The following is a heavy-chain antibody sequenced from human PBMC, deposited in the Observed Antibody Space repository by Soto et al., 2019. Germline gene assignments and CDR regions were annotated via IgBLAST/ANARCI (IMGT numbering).Heavy chain of an antibody. CDR2: VYYSGST. D-gene: IGHD6-13*01. CDR3: TRDNILGIWYGGMDV. Sequence: SETLSLTCTVSGGSIFSSYWTWIRQPPGKGLEWIGNVYYSGSTNYNPPLKSRITISVDTSKNQFSLNLSSVTAPDTAVYYCTRDNILGIWYGGMDVGGQGTTVTVYS. V-gene: IGHV4-59*01. J-gene: IGHJ6*02. CDR1: GGSIFSSY.